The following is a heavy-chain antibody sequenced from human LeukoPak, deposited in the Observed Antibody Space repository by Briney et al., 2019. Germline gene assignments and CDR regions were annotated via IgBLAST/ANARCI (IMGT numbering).Heavy chain of an antibody. J-gene: IGHJ6*02. CDR1: GGSFSGYY. CDR2: INHSGST. CDR3: SREASIAARRDGMDV. Sequence: SETLSLTCAVYGGSFSGYYWSWICQPPGKGLEWIGEINHSGSTNYNPSLKSRVTISVDTSKNQFSLKLSSVTAADTAVYYCSREASIAARRDGMDVWGQGTTVTVSS. V-gene: IGHV4-34*01. D-gene: IGHD6-6*01.